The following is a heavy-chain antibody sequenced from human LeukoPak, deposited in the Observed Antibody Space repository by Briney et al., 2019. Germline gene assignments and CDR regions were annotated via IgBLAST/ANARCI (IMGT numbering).Heavy chain of an antibody. CDR3: ARHGGTTGIDAFDI. D-gene: IGHD1-1*01. CDR1: GGSISSSSYY. Sequence: SETLSLTCTVTGGSISSSSYYWGWIRQPPGKGLEWIGSIYYSGSTYYNPSLKSRVTISVDTSKNQFSLKLSSVTAADTAVYYCARHGGTTGIDAFDIWGQGTMVTVSS. V-gene: IGHV4-39*01. J-gene: IGHJ3*02. CDR2: IYYSGST.